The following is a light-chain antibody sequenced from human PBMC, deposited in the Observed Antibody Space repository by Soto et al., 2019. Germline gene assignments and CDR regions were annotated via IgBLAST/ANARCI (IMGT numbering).Light chain of an antibody. CDR1: QSISSY. Sequence: DIQMTQSPSSLSASVGDRVTITCRASQSISSYLNWYQQKPGKAPKLLIYATSSLQSGVPSRFSGSGSATDFTLTISSLQPKDFATYYCQQNYSTPQTFGQGTKVEIK. J-gene: IGKJ1*01. CDR2: ATS. CDR3: QQNYSTPQT. V-gene: IGKV1-39*01.